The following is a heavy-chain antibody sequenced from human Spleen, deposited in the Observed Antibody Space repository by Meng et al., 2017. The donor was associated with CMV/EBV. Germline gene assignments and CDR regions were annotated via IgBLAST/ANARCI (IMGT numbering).Heavy chain of an antibody. CDR3: ASGFSDTSSYTPPPCDY. D-gene: IGHD3-22*01. V-gene: IGHV4-59*08. Sequence: QLQLQESGPGRVKPSETLSLNCTVSGGSINSNYWSWIRQPPGKGLEWIVYIYYSGSTNYNPSLKSRVTISVDTSKNQFSLRLRSLTAADTAVYYCASGFSDTSSYTPPPCDYWGQGSLVTVSS. CDR2: IYYSGST. CDR1: GGSINSNY. J-gene: IGHJ4*02.